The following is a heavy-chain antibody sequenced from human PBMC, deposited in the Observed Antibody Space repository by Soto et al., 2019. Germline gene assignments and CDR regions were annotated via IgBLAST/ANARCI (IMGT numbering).Heavy chain of an antibody. CDR3: ARGFDFWSGYTRHGMDV. J-gene: IGHJ6*02. Sequence: QVQLVQSGAEVKKPGSSVKVSCKASGGTFSSYAISWVRQAPGQGLEWMGGIIPIFGTANYAQKFQGRVTITADKSTSTAYMELSSLRSEDTAVYYCARGFDFWSGYTRHGMDVWGPGTTVTVSS. D-gene: IGHD3-3*01. V-gene: IGHV1-69*06. CDR1: GGTFSSYA. CDR2: IIPIFGTA.